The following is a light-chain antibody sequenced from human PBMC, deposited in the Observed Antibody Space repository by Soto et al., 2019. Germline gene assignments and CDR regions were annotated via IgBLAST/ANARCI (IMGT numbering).Light chain of an antibody. J-gene: IGKJ4*01. CDR1: QSVTSSY. Sequence: EIVLTQSPGTLSFSPGERATLSCRASQSVTSSYLAWYQRKPGQAPRLLIYGASNRATGIPDRFSGSGSGTDFSLTISRLEPEDFAVYYCQQYGDSLLTFGGGTRVEMK. CDR2: GAS. CDR3: QQYGDSLLT. V-gene: IGKV3-20*01.